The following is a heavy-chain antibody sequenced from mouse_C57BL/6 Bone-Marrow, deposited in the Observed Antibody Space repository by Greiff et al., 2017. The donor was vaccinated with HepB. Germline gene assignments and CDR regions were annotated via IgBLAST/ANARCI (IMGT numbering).Heavy chain of an antibody. CDR2: IDPSDSYT. CDR1: GYTFTSYW. D-gene: IGHD2-4*01. CDR3: ARDDYDVSWFAY. V-gene: IGHV1-69*01. J-gene: IGHJ3*01. Sequence: VQLQQPGAELVMPGASVKLSCKASGYTFTSYWMHWVKQRPGQGLEWIGEIDPSDSYTNYNQKFKGKSTLTVDKSSSTAYMQLSSLTSEDSAVYYCARDDYDVSWFAYWGQGTLVTVSA.